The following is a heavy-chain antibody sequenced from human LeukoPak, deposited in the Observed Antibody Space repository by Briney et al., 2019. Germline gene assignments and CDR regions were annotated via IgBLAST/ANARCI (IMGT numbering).Heavy chain of an antibody. CDR2: INPNSGGT. D-gene: IGHD3-22*01. CDR1: GYTFTGYY. J-gene: IGHJ4*02. Sequence: ASVKVSCKASGYTFTGYYMHWVRQAPGQGLEWMGWINPNSGGTNYAQKFQGRVTMTRDTSISTAYMELSRLRSGDTAVYYCARVAKTEWLLPPRYFDYWGQGTLVTVSS. V-gene: IGHV1-2*02. CDR3: ARVAKTEWLLPPRYFDY.